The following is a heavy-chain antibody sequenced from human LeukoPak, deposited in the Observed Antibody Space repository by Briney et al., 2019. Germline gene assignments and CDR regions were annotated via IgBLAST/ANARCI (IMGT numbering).Heavy chain of an antibody. J-gene: IGHJ4*02. Sequence: GGSLRLSCAASGFTVSSNYMSWVRQAPGKGLEWVSVIYSGGSTYYADSVKGRFTISRDNSKNTLYLQMNSLRAEDTAVYYCARDLGSPAGVDYWGQGTLSPSPQ. CDR3: ARDLGSPAGVDY. D-gene: IGHD1-26*01. V-gene: IGHV3-66*02. CDR1: GFTVSSNY. CDR2: IYSGGST.